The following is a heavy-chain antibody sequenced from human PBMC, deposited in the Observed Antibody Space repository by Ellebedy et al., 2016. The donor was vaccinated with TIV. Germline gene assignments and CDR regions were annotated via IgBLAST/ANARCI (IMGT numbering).Heavy chain of an antibody. J-gene: IGHJ4*02. CDR3: AVEYSAMVY. Sequence: AASVKVSCKTSGGTFSNSIIHWLRQAPGQGLAWKGSILPRFVTASYAQKFQGRVTITADESSTTAYRELSSLTSEDTAVYECAVEYSAMVYWGQGTLVTGAS. CDR1: GGTFSNSI. CDR2: ILPRFVTA. D-gene: IGHD5-18*01. V-gene: IGHV1-69*13.